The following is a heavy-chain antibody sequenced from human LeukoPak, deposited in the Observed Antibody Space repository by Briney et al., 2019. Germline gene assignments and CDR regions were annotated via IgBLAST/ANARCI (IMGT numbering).Heavy chain of an antibody. CDR3: ANVDSSGPIPTQDFDY. CDR1: GFTFSSYA. J-gene: IGHJ4*02. V-gene: IGHV3-23*01. CDR2: ISGSGGST. D-gene: IGHD3-22*01. Sequence: PGGSLRLSCAASGFTFSSYAMSWVRQAPGKGLEWVSAISGSGGSTYYADSVKGRFTISRDNSKNTLYLQMNSLRAEDTAVYYCANVDSSGPIPTQDFDYWGQGTLVTVSS.